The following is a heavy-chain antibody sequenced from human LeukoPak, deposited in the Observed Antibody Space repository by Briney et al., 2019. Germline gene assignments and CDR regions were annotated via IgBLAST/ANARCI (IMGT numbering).Heavy chain of an antibody. CDR1: GGPISGYY. V-gene: IGHV4-59*01. CDR2: IYYSGST. J-gene: IGHJ3*02. D-gene: IGHD2-15*01. CDR3: AREPPGIDDAFDI. Sequence: SETLSLTCSVSGGPISGYYWTWIRQPPGKGLEWIGYIYYSGSTNYNPSLKSRVTLSVDTSKNQFSLKLNSVTAADTAVYFCAREPPGIDDAFDIWGQGRTVSLPS.